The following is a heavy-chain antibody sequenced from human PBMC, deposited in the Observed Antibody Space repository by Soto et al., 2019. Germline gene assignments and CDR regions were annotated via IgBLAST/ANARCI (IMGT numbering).Heavy chain of an antibody. J-gene: IGHJ4*02. D-gene: IGHD2-15*01. Sequence: PGGSLRLSCAASGFTFSSYGLHCVRQAPGKGLEWVDVISYDGSNKDYADSVKGRFTISRDNYKNTLYLQMNSLRAEDTAVFYCAKDRYCSGGSCYGDFDYWVQGTLVTVSS. CDR1: GFTFSSYG. V-gene: IGHV3-30*18. CDR2: ISYDGSNK. CDR3: AKDRYCSGGSCYGDFDY.